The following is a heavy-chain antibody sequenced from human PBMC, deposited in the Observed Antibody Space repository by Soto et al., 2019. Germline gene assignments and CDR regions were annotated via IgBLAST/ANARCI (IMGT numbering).Heavy chain of an antibody. CDR2: IYYSGST. D-gene: IGHD6-19*01. CDR3: ARRTVNIRTFYSGLKTHCFDY. J-gene: IGHJ4*02. V-gene: IGHV4-39*01. CDR1: GDSMSGSDYY. Sequence: SETLSLTCAVSGDSMSGSDYYWGWIRQPPGKGLEWIGSIYYSGSTYYNPSLQSRVAISVDTSKNQFSLKLKSVTAADTAIYYCARRTVNIRTFYSGLKTHCFDYWGQGAPVTVSS.